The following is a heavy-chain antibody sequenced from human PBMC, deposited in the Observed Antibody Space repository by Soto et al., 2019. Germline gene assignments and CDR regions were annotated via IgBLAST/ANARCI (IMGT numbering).Heavy chain of an antibody. CDR3: ARADGDFVPLDY. CDR1: GFRFTTYG. V-gene: IGHV3-33*01. D-gene: IGHD4-17*01. Sequence: ESGGGVVQPGRSLRISCATSGFRFTTYGFHWVRQAPGKGLEWVAVIWYDGSNQYYAESVKGRFTISRDNSKNTVYLQMNSLKVDDTAVYFCARADGDFVPLDYWGQGTLVTVSS. CDR2: IWYDGSNQ. J-gene: IGHJ4*02.